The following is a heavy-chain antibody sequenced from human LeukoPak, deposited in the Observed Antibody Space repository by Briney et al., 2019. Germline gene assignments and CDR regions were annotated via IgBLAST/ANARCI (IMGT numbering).Heavy chain of an antibody. D-gene: IGHD5-18*01. J-gene: IGHJ5*02. CDR1: GYTFTGYY. CDR3: AREASYGYSSSWFDP. CDR2: INPNSGGT. Sequence: EASVKVSCKASGYTFTGYYMHWVRQAPGQGLEWMGWINPNSGGTNYAQKFQGRVTMTRDTSISTAYMELSRLRSDDTAVYYCAREASYGYSSSWFDPWGQGTLVTVSS. V-gene: IGHV1-2*02.